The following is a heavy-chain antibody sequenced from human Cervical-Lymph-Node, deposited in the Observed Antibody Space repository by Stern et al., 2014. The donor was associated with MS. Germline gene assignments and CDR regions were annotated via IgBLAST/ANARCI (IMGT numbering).Heavy chain of an antibody. CDR1: GFTFSSYW. CDR3: ARSEYSYGLYYYYGMDV. CDR2: INSDGSTT. D-gene: IGHD5-18*01. J-gene: IGHJ6*02. V-gene: IGHV3-74*01. Sequence: EVQLVESGGGLVQPGGSLRLSCAASGFTFSSYWMHWVRQAPGKGLVWVSRINSDGSTTSYADSVKGRFTISRDNAKNTLYLQVNSLRAEDTAVYYCARSEYSYGLYYYYGMDVWGQGTTVTVSS.